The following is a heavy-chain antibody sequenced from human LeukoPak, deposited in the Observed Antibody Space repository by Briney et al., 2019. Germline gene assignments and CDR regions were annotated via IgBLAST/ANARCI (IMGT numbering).Heavy chain of an antibody. CDR2: VSYDGSNK. V-gene: IGHV3-30-3*01. CDR1: GFTFSSYA. J-gene: IGHJ4*02. Sequence: GGSLRLSCAASGFTFSSYAMHWVRQAPGKGLEWVAVVSYDGSNKYYADSVKGRFTISRDNSKNTLYLQMNSLRAEDTAVYYCARVLLTYYYDSSSDYWGQGTLVTVSS. CDR3: ARVLLTYYYDSSSDY. D-gene: IGHD3-22*01.